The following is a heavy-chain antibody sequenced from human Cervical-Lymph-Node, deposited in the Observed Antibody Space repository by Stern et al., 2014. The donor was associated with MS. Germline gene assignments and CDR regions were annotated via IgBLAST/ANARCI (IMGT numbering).Heavy chain of an antibody. CDR1: GFSVATAGVG. V-gene: IGHV2-5*02. D-gene: IGHD2-15*01. J-gene: IGHJ4*02. CDR2: NYWGDDK. CDR3: AHSRVKYCRGGTCYSSLFDY. Sequence: QVTLRESGPTLVKPTQTVTLTCTLSGFSVATAGVGVGWIRQPPGKALEWLALNYWGDDKLYSPSLKNRLTIIKDTSKNQVVLTMTNVDPVDTATYYCAHSRVKYCRGGTCYSSLFDYWGQGTLVTVSS.